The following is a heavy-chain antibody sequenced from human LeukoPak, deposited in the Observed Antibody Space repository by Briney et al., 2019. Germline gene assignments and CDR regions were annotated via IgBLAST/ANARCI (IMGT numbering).Heavy chain of an antibody. J-gene: IGHJ4*02. V-gene: IGHV3-21*01. CDR2: ISSSSSYI. Sequence: GGSLRLSCAASGFTFSSYSMNWVRQAPGKGLEWVSSISSSSSYIYYADSVKGRFTISRDNAKKSLYLQMNSLRAEDTAVYYCTRDGPLGYSGYQILQNFDYWGQGTLVTVSS. CDR3: TRDGPLGYSGYQILQNFDY. CDR1: GFTFSSYS. D-gene: IGHD5-12*01.